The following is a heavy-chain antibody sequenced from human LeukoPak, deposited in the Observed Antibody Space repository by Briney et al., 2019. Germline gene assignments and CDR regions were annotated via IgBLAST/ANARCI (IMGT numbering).Heavy chain of an antibody. CDR2: IYYSGST. D-gene: IGHD2-21*02. J-gene: IGHJ4*02. Sequence: SETLSLTCTVSGGSISSGDYYWRWIRQPPGKGLEWIGYIYYSGSTYYNPSLKSRVTISVDTSKNQFSLKLSSVTAADTAVYYCARELAYCGGDCYTFDYWGQGTLVTVSS. V-gene: IGHV4-30-4*01. CDR3: ARELAYCGGDCYTFDY. CDR1: GGSISSGDYY.